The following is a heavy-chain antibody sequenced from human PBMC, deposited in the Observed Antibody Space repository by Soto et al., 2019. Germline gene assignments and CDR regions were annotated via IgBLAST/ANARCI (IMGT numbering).Heavy chain of an antibody. D-gene: IGHD3-22*01. J-gene: IGHJ4*02. CDR1: GFTFSNYD. CDR3: ANRNYYANSVYPYPYFDS. CDR2: ISGSGAST. Sequence: EVQLLESGGGLVQPGGPLRLSCAASGFTFSNYDMTWVRQAPGKGLDWVSTISGSGASTYYADSVKGRFTISRDNSKNPGYLKINSLRVEDPAVYYCANRNYYANSVYPYPYFDSWGQGSLVTVPS. V-gene: IGHV3-23*01.